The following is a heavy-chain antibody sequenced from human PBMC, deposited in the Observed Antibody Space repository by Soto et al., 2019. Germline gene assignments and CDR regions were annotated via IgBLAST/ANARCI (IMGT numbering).Heavy chain of an antibody. V-gene: IGHV3-30*03. J-gene: IGHJ4*02. D-gene: IGHD5-18*01. CDR1: GFAFSSHG. CDR2: ISYDGSLQ. Sequence: QAQLVESGGGVVQPGRSLRLSCAASGFAFSSHGMHWVRQAPGTGLEWVAVISYDGSLQHYADSVKGRFTISRDNSKNMVLLQISSLRAEDTAVYYCVSDRGYGHASVPYSWGQGTLVSVSS. CDR3: VSDRGYGHASVPYS.